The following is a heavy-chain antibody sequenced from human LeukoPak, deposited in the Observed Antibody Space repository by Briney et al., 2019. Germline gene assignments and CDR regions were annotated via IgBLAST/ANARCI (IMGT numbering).Heavy chain of an antibody. J-gene: IGHJ4*02. V-gene: IGHV4-34*01. D-gene: IGHD3-22*01. CDR1: GGSFSGYY. CDR3: ARGMYYYDSSSFFDY. CDR2: INHSGST. Sequence: PSETLSLTCAVYGGSFSGYYWSWIRQPPGKGLEWIGEINHSGSTNYNPSLKSRVTISVDTSKNQFSLKLSSVTAADTAVYYCARGMYYYDSSSFFDYWGQGTLVTVSS.